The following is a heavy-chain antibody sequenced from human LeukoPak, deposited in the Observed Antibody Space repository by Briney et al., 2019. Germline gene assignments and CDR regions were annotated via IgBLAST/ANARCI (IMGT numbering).Heavy chain of an antibody. D-gene: IGHD6-19*01. V-gene: IGHV3-48*01. CDR3: ANAYNSGWDYFDC. Sequence: PGGSLRLSCAASGFTFSGFAMNWVRQAPGRGLEWVSYISSSSRTIIYADSVKGRFTISRDNAKNSLYLQMNGLRAEDTAVYYCANAYNSGWDYFDCWGQGTLVTVSS. J-gene: IGHJ4*02. CDR2: ISSSSRTI. CDR1: GFTFSGFA.